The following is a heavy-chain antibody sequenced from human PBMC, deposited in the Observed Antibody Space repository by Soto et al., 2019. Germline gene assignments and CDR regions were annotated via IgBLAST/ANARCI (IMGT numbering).Heavy chain of an antibody. Sequence: QVQLQESGPGLVKPSQTLSLTCTVSGGSISSGDYYWSWIRQPPGKGLEWIGYIYYSGSTYYIPSLKSRVTISVDTSKNQFSLKLSSVTAADTAVYYCARLLRGWQHDFDIWGQGTMVTVSS. CDR2: IYYSGST. CDR3: ARLLRGWQHDFDI. J-gene: IGHJ3*02. V-gene: IGHV4-30-4*01. CDR1: GGSISSGDYY. D-gene: IGHD2-15*01.